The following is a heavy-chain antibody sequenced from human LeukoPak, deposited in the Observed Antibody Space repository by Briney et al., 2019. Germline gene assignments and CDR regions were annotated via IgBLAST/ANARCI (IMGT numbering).Heavy chain of an antibody. V-gene: IGHV3-7*01. D-gene: IGHD3-3*01. CDR2: IKQDGSEK. CDR3: ARTYYDFWSGYTFDY. J-gene: IGHJ4*02. CDR1: GFTFSSYW. Sequence: PGGSLRLSCSASGFTFSSYWMSWVRQAPGKGLEWVANIKQDGSEKYYVDSVKGRFTISRDNAKNSLYLQMNSLRAEDTAVYYCARTYYDFWSGYTFDYWGQGTLVTVSS.